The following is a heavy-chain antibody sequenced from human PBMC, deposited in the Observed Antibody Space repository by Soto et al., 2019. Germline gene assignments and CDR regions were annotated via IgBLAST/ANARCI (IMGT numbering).Heavy chain of an antibody. CDR1: GYSFTSYW. V-gene: IGHV5-10-1*01. CDR3: AKGDVRVPATEAY. J-gene: IGHJ4*02. CDR2: IDPIDSYA. D-gene: IGHD3-10*01. Sequence: GESLKISCKGSGYSFTSYWISWVRQMPGKGLEWMGRIDPIDSYASYSPSFQGHVTISVDKSINTAYLQWSSLKASDTAIYYCAKGDVRVPATEAYWDQGTLVTVSS.